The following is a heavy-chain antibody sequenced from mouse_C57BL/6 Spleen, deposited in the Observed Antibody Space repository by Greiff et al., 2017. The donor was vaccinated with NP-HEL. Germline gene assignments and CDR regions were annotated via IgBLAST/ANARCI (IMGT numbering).Heavy chain of an antibody. V-gene: IGHV1-76*01. CDR3: ARYGSSSYYFDY. J-gene: IGHJ2*01. CDR2: IYPGSGNT. CDR1: GYTFTDYY. D-gene: IGHD1-1*01. Sequence: QVTLKESGAELVRPGASVKLSCKASGYTFTDYYINWVKQRPGQGLEWIARIYPGSGNTYYNEKFKGKATLTAEKSSSTAYMQLSSLTSEDSAVYFCARYGSSSYYFDYWGQGTTLTVSS.